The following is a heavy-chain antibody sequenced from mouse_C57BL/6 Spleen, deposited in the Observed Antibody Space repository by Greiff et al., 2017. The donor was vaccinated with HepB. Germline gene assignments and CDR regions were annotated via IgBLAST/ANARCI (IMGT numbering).Heavy chain of an antibody. CDR2: IYPGDGDT. V-gene: IGHV1-82*01. J-gene: IGHJ2*01. CDR3: ARSRYYVDY. Sequence: VKLMESGPELVKPGASVKISCKASGYAFSSSWMNWVKQRPGKGLEWIGRIYPGDGDTNYNGKFKGKATLTADKSSSTAYMQLSSLTSEDSAVYFCARSRYYVDYWGQGTTLTVSS. CDR1: GYAFSSSW.